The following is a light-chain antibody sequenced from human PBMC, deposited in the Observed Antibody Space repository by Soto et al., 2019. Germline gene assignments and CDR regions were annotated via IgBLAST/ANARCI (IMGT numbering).Light chain of an antibody. CDR3: ASWDDTLHGPL. CDR2: EVS. V-gene: IGLV2-14*01. Sequence: QSALTQPASVSGSPGQSITISCTGTTSDFGSYNYVSWYQHHPGKAPKLMLYEVSNRPSGVSYRFSGSKSGTSASLAISGLQSADEGDYFCASWDDTLHGPLFGGGTKLTVL. CDR1: TSDFGSYNY. J-gene: IGLJ2*01.